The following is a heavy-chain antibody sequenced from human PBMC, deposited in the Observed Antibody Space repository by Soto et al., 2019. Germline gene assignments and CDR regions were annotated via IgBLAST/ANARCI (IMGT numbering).Heavy chain of an antibody. D-gene: IGHD3-10*01. CDR3: ARGYAGSGSFGYYYYGMDV. V-gene: IGHV4-30-2*01. CDR1: GGSISSGGYS. Sequence: QLQLQESGSGLVKPSQTLSLTCAVSGGSISSGGYSWSWIRQPPGKGLEWIGYIYHSGSTYYNPSRKSRVTISVDRSKNQFSLKLSSVTAADTAVYYCARGYAGSGSFGYYYYGMDVWGQGTTVTVSS. CDR2: IYHSGST. J-gene: IGHJ6*02.